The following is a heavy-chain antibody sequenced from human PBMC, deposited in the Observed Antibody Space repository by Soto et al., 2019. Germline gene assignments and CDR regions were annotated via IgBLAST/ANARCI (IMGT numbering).Heavy chain of an antibody. D-gene: IGHD5-12*01. CDR2: ISWNSGSI. V-gene: IGHV3-9*01. J-gene: IGHJ4*01. CDR1: GFTFDDYA. CDR3: AKDEVRDGYNIFDY. Sequence: GGSLRLSCAASGFTFDDYAMHWVRQAPGKGLEWVSGISWNSGSIGYADSVKGRFTISRDNAKNSLYLQMNSLRAEDTALYYCAKDEVRDGYNIFDYWGHGPLVTVSS.